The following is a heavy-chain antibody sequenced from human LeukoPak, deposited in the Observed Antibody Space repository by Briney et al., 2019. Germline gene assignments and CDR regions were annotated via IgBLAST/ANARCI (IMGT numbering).Heavy chain of an antibody. Sequence: GGSLRLSCVASGFTFSNCAMSWVRQAPGKGLEWVSILSSSGGATYYADSVKGRFTISRDNSKNTLYLQMNSLRAEDTAVYYCAKKRVITTPAAIDWYFDLWGRGTLLTVSS. J-gene: IGHJ2*01. CDR3: AKKRVITTPAAIDWYFDL. CDR2: LSSSGGAT. V-gene: IGHV3-23*01. D-gene: IGHD2-2*01. CDR1: GFTFSNCA.